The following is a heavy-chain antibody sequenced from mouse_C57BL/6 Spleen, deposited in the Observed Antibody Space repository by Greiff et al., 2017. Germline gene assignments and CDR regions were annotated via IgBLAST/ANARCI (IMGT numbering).Heavy chain of an antibody. CDR1: GFTFSNYW. CDR3: TTPLYSYGSSYFDY. J-gene: IGHJ2*01. CDR2: IRLKSDNYAT. D-gene: IGHD1-1*01. Sequence: EVKLMESGGGLVQPGGSMKLSCVASGFTFSNYWMNWVRQSPEKGLEWVAQIRLKSDNYATHYAESVKGRFTISRDDSKSSVYLQMNNLRAEDTGIYYCTTPLYSYGSSYFDYWGQGTTLTVSS. V-gene: IGHV6-3*01.